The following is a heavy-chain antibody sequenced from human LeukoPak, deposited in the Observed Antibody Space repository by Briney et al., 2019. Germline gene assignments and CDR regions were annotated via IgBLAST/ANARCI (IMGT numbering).Heavy chain of an antibody. CDR1: GFTFITNW. J-gene: IGHJ4*02. CDR3: ARGGGYASEY. CDR2: IKEDGSEK. Sequence: GGSLRLSCAASGFTFITNWMSWVRQAPGKGLEWVASIKEDGSEKYYVGSVKGRFTISRDNGKTSLYLQMNSLRAEDTAVYYCARGGGYASEYWGQGTLVTVSS. D-gene: IGHD1-1*01. V-gene: IGHV3-7*01.